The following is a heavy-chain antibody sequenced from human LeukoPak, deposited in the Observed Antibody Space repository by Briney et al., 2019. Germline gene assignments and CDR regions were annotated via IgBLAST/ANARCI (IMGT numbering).Heavy chain of an antibody. CDR2: ISSSSSTI. CDR1: GFTFSSYS. J-gene: IGHJ4*02. CDR3: ARADDNQLWDLDY. V-gene: IGHV3-48*01. D-gene: IGHD1-14*01. Sequence: PGGSLRLSCAASGFTFSSYSMNWVRQAPGKWLEWASYISSSSSTIYYADSVKGRFTISRDNAKNSLYLQMNSLRAEDTAVYYCARADDNQLWDLDYWGQGTLVTVSS.